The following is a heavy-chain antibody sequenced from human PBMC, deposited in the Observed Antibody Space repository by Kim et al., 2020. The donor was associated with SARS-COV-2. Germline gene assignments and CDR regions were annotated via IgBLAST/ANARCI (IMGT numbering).Heavy chain of an antibody. Sequence: SETLSLTCTVSGGSISSSSYYWGWIRQPPGKGLEWIGSIYYSGSTYYNPSLKSRVTISVDTSKNQFSLKLSSVTAADTAVYYCARDLYDYVWGSYRYPPYGMDVWGQGTTVTVSS. V-gene: IGHV4-39*07. D-gene: IGHD3-16*02. CDR3: ARDLYDYVWGSYRYPPYGMDV. J-gene: IGHJ6*02. CDR1: GGSISSSSYY. CDR2: IYYSGST.